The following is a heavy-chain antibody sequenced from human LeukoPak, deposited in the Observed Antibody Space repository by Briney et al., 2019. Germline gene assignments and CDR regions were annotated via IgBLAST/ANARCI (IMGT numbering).Heavy chain of an antibody. CDR1: GFTFGSYA. CDR3: AKVYSSSLDNWFDP. Sequence: GGSLRLSCAASGFTFGSYAMSWVRQAPGKGLEWVSAISGSGGSTYYADSVKGRFTISRDNSKNTLYLQMNSLRAEDTAVYYCAKVYSSSLDNWFDPWGQGTLVTVSS. J-gene: IGHJ5*02. D-gene: IGHD6-6*01. V-gene: IGHV3-23*01. CDR2: ISGSGGST.